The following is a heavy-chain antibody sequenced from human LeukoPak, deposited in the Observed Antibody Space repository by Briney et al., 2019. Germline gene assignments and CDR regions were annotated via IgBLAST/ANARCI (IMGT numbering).Heavy chain of an antibody. CDR2: IYSGGST. D-gene: IGHD2-15*01. J-gene: IGHJ3*02. CDR3: ARLGYCSGGSCYSQAFDI. CDR1: GFTFSSYA. V-gene: IGHV3-53*01. Sequence: PGGSLRLSCAASGFTFSSYAMSWVRQAPGKGLEWVSVIYSGGSTYYADSVKGRFTISRDNSKNTLYLQMNSLRAEDTAVYYCARLGYCSGGSCYSQAFDIWGQGTMVTVSS.